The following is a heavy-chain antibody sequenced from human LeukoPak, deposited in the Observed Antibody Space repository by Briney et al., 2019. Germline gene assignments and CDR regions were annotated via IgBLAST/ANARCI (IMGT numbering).Heavy chain of an antibody. V-gene: IGHV3-21*01. CDR3: VRDIRSSRDDY. D-gene: IGHD6-13*01. Sequence: GGSLRLSRAASGFTFSSYSMNWVRQAPGKGLEWVSSISSSTSDIHYADSVKGRFTISRDNAKNSLYLQMNSLRAEDTAVYYCVRDIRSSRDDYWGQGTLVTVSS. CDR2: ISSSTSDI. J-gene: IGHJ4*02. CDR1: GFTFSSYS.